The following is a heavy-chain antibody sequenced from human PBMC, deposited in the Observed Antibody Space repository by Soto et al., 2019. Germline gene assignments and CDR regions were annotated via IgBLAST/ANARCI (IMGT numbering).Heavy chain of an antibody. CDR3: ARFSGSYTRGLDY. D-gene: IGHD1-26*01. Sequence: EVQLVESGGGLVQPGGSLRLSCAASGFTFSDHYMDWVRQAPGKGLEWVGRSRNKANSYSTEYAASVKGRLTISRDESKKSLYLQMNSLKTVDTAVYYCARFSGSYTRGLDYWGQGTLVTVSS. J-gene: IGHJ4*02. V-gene: IGHV3-72*01. CDR1: GFTFSDHY. CDR2: SRNKANSYST.